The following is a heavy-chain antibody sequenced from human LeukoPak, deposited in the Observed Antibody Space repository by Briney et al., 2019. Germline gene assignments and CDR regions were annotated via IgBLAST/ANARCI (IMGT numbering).Heavy chain of an antibody. D-gene: IGHD1-14*01. CDR1: GDSVSSNSAV. V-gene: IGHV6-1*01. CDR3: ARGGQANLFDY. CDR2: TYYRSKWYN. J-gene: IGHJ4*02. Sequence: SQTLSLTCAISGDSVSSNSAVWNWIRQSPSRGLEWLGRTYYRSKWYNDYAGFVKSRLTIESDTSKNQFSLQLNSVTPEDTAVYYCARGGQANLFDYWGQGTLVTVSS.